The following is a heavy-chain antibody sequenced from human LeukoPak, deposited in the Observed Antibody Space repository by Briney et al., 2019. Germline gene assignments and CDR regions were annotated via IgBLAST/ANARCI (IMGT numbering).Heavy chain of an antibody. CDR1: GGSISSYY. V-gene: IGHV4-59*01. CDR2: IYDSGSS. Sequence: SETLSLTCTVSGGSISSYYWSWLRQSPGKGLEWIGYIYDSGSSNYNPSLKSRVTMSVDTSKNQFSLKLSSVTTADTAVYYCARGFCSGGSCYFDYWGQGTLVTVSS. D-gene: IGHD2-15*01. J-gene: IGHJ4*02. CDR3: ARGFCSGGSCYFDY.